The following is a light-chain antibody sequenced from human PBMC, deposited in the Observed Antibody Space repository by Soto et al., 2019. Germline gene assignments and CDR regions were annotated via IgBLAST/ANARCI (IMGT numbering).Light chain of an antibody. J-gene: IGKJ1*01. Sequence: DIKMNQSPSTLSATEGDRVTITCRASQSISSWLAWYQHKPGKAPKLLIYDASNLDSGVPSRFSGSGSGTEFSLTISSLQTDDFSTYYCQQYHSYWTFGQGTKVDI. CDR2: DAS. V-gene: IGKV1-5*01. CDR1: QSISSW. CDR3: QQYHSYWT.